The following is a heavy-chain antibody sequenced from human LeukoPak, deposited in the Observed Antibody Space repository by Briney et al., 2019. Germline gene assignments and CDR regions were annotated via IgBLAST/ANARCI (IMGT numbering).Heavy chain of an antibody. CDR3: ARDPVPADSGWYLHFDY. CDR2: INPSGGST. CDR1: GYTFTSYY. J-gene: IGHJ4*02. V-gene: IGHV1-46*01. Sequence: ASVKVSCKASGYTFTSYYMHWVRQAPGQGLEWMGIINPSGGSTSYAQKFQGRVTMTRDTSTGTVYMELSSLRSEDTAVYYCARDPVPADSGWYLHFDYWGQGTLVTVSS. D-gene: IGHD6-19*01.